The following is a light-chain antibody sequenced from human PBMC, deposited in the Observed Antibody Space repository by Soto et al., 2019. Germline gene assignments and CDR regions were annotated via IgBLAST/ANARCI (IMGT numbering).Light chain of an antibody. CDR1: QTISSH. V-gene: IGKV1-39*01. Sequence: DVQMTQCLSSLCASVGYRVIITCRASQTISSHLNWYQQKPGKAPNLLVYAASSLQSGVPSRFTGSGSGTDFTLTISSLQPEDFATYFCQQSYTTPITFGQGTRLEIK. CDR2: AAS. J-gene: IGKJ5*01. CDR3: QQSYTTPIT.